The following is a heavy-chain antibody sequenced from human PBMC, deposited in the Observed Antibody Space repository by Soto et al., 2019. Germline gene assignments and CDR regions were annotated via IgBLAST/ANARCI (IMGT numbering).Heavy chain of an antibody. J-gene: IGHJ6*02. CDR1: GFTFDDYA. V-gene: IGHV3-9*01. CDR2: ISWDSGTI. CDR3: AKDMRGGSSSSRYYYGVDV. D-gene: IGHD6-13*01. Sequence: EVQLVESGGGLVQPGRSPRLSCAASGFTFDDYAMHWVRQAPGKGLEWVSGISWDSGTIVYVDSVKGRFTISRDNAKNSLYLQMNSLRAEDTALYYCAKDMRGGSSSSRYYYGVDVWGQGTTVTVSS.